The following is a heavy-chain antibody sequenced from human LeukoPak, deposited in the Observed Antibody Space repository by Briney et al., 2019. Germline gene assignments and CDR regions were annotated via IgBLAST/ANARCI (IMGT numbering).Heavy chain of an antibody. Sequence: SQTLSLTCTVSGGSISSGSYYWSWIRQPAGKGLEWIGRIYTSGSTNYNPSLKSRVTISVDTSKNQFSLKLSSVTAADTAVYYCASARRRSMVRGVIGMNWFDPWGQGTLVTVSS. V-gene: IGHV4-61*02. J-gene: IGHJ5*02. CDR2: IYTSGST. CDR3: ASARRRSMVRGVIGMNWFDP. D-gene: IGHD3-10*01. CDR1: GGSISSGSYY.